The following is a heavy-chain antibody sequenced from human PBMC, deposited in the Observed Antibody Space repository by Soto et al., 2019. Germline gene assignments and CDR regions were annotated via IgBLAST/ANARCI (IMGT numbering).Heavy chain of an antibody. D-gene: IGHD3-22*01. CDR1: GFIFSNYG. J-gene: IGHJ2*01. Sequence: GGSLRLSCAASGFIFSNYGMHWVRQAPGKGLEWVAVIWYDGSHESYADSVKGRFTISGDNSKNTLFLQMNSLRAEDTAVYYCARDRYSYDSRAYQGVDWYFDLWGRGTLVTVSS. CDR2: IWYDGSHE. CDR3: ARDRYSYDSRAYQGVDWYFDL. V-gene: IGHV3-33*01.